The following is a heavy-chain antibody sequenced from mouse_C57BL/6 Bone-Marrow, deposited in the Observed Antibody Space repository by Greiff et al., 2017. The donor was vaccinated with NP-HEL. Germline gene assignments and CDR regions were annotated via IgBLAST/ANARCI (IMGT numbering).Heavy chain of an antibody. J-gene: IGHJ3*01. CDR2: INPNNGGT. Sequence: EVKLQQSGPELVKPGASVKISCKASGYTFTDYYMNWVKQSHGKSLEWIGDINPNNGGTSYNQKFKGKATLTVDKSSSTAYMELRSLTSEDSAVYYCARGQTLFAYWGQGTLVTVSA. D-gene: IGHD6-1*01. V-gene: IGHV1-26*01. CDR1: GYTFTDYY. CDR3: ARGQTLFAY.